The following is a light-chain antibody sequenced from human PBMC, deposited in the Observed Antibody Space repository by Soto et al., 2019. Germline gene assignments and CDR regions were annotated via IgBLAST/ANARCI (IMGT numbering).Light chain of an antibody. Sequence: DLQMTQSPSSVSASVGDRVTITCRASQDIRSWLAWYQQKPGKAPDLLIYGASSLQSGVPSRFYGSGSGTDFTLTISSLQPEDFATYYCQQGGSFPITFGQGTRLEIK. CDR3: QQGGSFPIT. CDR2: GAS. CDR1: QDIRSW. J-gene: IGKJ5*01. V-gene: IGKV1-12*01.